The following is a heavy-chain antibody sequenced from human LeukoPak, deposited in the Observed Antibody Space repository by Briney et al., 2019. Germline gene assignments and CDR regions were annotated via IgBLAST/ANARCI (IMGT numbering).Heavy chain of an antibody. V-gene: IGHV3-30*18. J-gene: IGHJ5*02. CDR3: AKDSLNKPTVLLPVAVDP. Sequence: GGSLRLSCAASGFTYSSYGIHWARHAPGKALEWVAVISYDGSNKYYGDSVKGRFTISRDNSKNTLYLQMNSLRVEDTAVYYCAKDSLNKPTVLLPVAVDPWGQGTLVTVSS. D-gene: IGHD2-2*01. CDR1: GFTYSSYG. CDR2: ISYDGSNK.